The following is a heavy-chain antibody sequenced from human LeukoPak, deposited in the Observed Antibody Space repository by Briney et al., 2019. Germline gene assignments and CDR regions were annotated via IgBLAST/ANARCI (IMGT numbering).Heavy chain of an antibody. V-gene: IGHV3-48*04. J-gene: IGHJ4*02. CDR2: ISSSSSTI. D-gene: IGHD6-6*01. CDR3: AAVGWSSSSRVFDY. Sequence: GGSLRLSCAASGFTFSSYSMNWVRQAPGKGLEWVSYISSSSSTIYYADSVKGRFTISRDNAKNSLYLQMNSLRAEDTAVYYCAAVGWSSSSRVFDYWGQGTLVTVSS. CDR1: GFTFSSYS.